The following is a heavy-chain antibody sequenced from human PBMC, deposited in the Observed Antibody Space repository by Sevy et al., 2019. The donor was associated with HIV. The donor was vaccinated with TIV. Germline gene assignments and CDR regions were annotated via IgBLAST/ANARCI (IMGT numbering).Heavy chain of an antibody. J-gene: IGHJ6*02. V-gene: IGHV3-23*01. CDR1: GFTFSSFA. Sequence: GGSLRLSCAASGFTFSSFAMSWVRQAPGKGLEWVSVISDSGTSTYYADSVKGRFTISRDNSKNTLYLQMNSLIAEDMTVYYCAKALHRVYFGMDVWGQGTTVTVSS. CDR2: ISDSGTST. CDR3: AKALHRVYFGMDV.